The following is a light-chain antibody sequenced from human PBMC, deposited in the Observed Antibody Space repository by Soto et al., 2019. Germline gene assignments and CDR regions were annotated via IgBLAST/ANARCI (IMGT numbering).Light chain of an antibody. Sequence: QSALTQPASVSGSPGQSITISCTGTSSDVGGYNYVSWYQQHPGKAPKLMIYEVSNRPSGVSNRFSGSKSGNTASLTISGLQAEDEADYYGSSCTSSSTRVFGGGTKLTVL. CDR2: EVS. V-gene: IGLV2-14*01. CDR1: SSDVGGYNY. CDR3: SSCTSSSTRV. J-gene: IGLJ3*02.